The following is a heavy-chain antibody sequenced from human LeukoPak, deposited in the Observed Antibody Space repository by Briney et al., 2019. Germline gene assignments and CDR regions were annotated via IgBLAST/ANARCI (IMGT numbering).Heavy chain of an antibody. CDR1: GFTFISYA. V-gene: IGHV3-23*01. CDR2: ISGSGGST. D-gene: IGHD6-13*01. CDR3: ARGLGGYTSSQAY. Sequence: GGSLRLSCAASGFTFISYAMSWVRQAPGKGLEWVSAISGSGGSTYYADSVKGRFTISRDNAKNTLYLQMNSLRAEDTAVYYCARGLGGYTSSQAYWGQGTLVTVSS. J-gene: IGHJ4*02.